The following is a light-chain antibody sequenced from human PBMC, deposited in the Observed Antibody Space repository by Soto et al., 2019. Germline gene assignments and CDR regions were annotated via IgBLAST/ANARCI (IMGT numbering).Light chain of an antibody. CDR2: ATS. CDR3: QQYNNSPLT. Sequence: DVKMTQSPSSLSAFIGDRVTITCRASQGIRGWLAWYQLKPGKAPKSLIYATSTLQDGVPSRFSGNGSETEFTLTISSLQSEDIATYYCQQYNNSPLTSGGRTKV. V-gene: IGKV1D-16*01. J-gene: IGKJ4*01. CDR1: QGIRGW.